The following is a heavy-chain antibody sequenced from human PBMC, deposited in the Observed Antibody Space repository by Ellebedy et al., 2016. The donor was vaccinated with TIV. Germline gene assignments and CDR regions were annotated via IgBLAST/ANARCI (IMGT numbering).Heavy chain of an antibody. J-gene: IGHJ4*02. CDR1: GFTFSDYY. Sequence: GESLKISCAASGFTFSDYYMSWIRQAPGKGLEWVSYISSSGSTIYYADSVKGRFTISRDSSKNTVYLQMNSLTAEDAAVYYCARDRPITGRTSWCFDYWGQGALVTVSA. CDR2: ISSSGSTI. CDR3: ARDRPITGRTSWCFDY. D-gene: IGHD1/OR15-1a*01. V-gene: IGHV3-11*04.